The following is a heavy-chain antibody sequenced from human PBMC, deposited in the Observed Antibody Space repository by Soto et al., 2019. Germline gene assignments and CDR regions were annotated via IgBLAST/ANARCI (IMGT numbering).Heavy chain of an antibody. CDR2: ISGIGGST. Sequence: LRLSCAASGFTFSSYAMNWVRQAPGKGLEWVSAISGIGGSTYYADSVKGRFTISRDNSKSTLYLQMNSLRAEDTALYYCASAAREYYYYGMDVWGQGTTVTVSS. CDR1: GFTFSSYA. V-gene: IGHV3-23*01. CDR3: ASAAREYYYYGMDV. J-gene: IGHJ6*02.